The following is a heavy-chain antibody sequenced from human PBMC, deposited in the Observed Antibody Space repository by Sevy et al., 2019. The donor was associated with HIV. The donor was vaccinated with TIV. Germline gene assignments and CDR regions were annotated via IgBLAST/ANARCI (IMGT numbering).Heavy chain of an antibody. D-gene: IGHD6-13*01. CDR1: GFTFSRNG. CDR3: VRAIAADGSF. Sequence: GGSLRLSCAASGFTFSRNGMHWVRQVPGKGLEWVANIKQDGSVKYYVDSVKGRFTISRDNARNLLYLQMNSLSAEDTALYYCVRAIAADGSFWGQGTLVTVSS. V-gene: IGHV3-7*01. CDR2: IKQDGSVK. J-gene: IGHJ4*02.